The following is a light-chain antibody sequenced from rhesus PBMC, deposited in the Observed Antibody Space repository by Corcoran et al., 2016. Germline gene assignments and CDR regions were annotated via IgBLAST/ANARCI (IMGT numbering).Light chain of an antibody. Sequence: EIVMTQSPATLSLSPGERATLSCRASQSVSSYVAWYQQKPEQAPRLLIYGASSRATGIPDRFRGRGSGTDFTLSISSLEPEDVGVYYCQQYNNWNSFGQGTKVEIK. CDR1: QSVSSY. CDR2: GAS. CDR3: QQYNNWNS. J-gene: IGKJ2*01. V-gene: IGKV3S9*01.